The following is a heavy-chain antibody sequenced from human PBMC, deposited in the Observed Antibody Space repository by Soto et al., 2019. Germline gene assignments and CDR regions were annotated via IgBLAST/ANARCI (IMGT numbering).Heavy chain of an antibody. CDR2: ISGIGSNT. V-gene: IGHV3-23*01. Sequence: EVQLLESGGGLVQPGGSLRLSCAASGFTFISYGMSWVRRAPGKGLEWVSAISGIGSNTYYADSVKGRFSISRDNSKNTLYLQMNSLRAEDTAVYDCAKAAGGGSGCACDYWGQGTLVTVSS. J-gene: IGHJ4*02. CDR3: AKAAGGGSGCACDY. CDR1: GFTFISYG. D-gene: IGHD6-19*01.